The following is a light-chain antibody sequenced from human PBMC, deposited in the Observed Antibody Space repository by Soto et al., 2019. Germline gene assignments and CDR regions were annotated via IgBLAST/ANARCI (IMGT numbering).Light chain of an antibody. CDR3: QQYGSSPPWT. J-gene: IGKJ1*01. Sequence: EIVLTQSPGTLSLSPGERATLSCRASQRVSGNYLAWYQQKPGQAPTLLIYDVSSRATGIPARFSGSGSGTDFTLTISRLEPEDFAVYCCQQYGSSPPWTFGQGTKVEIK. CDR2: DVS. CDR1: QRVSGNY. V-gene: IGKV3-20*01.